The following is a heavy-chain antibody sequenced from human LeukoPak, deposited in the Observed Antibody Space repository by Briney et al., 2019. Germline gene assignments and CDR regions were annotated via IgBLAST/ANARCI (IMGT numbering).Heavy chain of an antibody. J-gene: IGHJ5*02. CDR3: ARDRLSLSGGKRFDP. CDR2: IYYSGST. CDR1: GGSISSSSYY. Sequence: SETLSLTCTVSGGSISSSSYYWGWIRQPPGKGLEWIGSIYYSGSTYYNPSLKSRVTISVDTSKNQFSLKLSSVTAADTAVYYCARDRLSLSGGKRFDPWGQGTLVTVSS. V-gene: IGHV4-39*07. D-gene: IGHD3-10*01.